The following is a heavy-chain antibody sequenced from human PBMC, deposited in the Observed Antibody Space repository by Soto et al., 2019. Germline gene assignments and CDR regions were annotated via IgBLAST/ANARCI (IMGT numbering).Heavy chain of an antibody. CDR1: GGSISSYY. D-gene: IGHD3-22*01. CDR3: ARGSAYYYDSSGYWDY. J-gene: IGHJ4*02. Sequence: SETLSLTCTVSGGSISSYYWSWIRQPPGKGLEWIGYIYYSGSTNYNPSLKSRVTISVDTSKNQFSLKLSSVTAADTAVYYCARGSAYYYDSSGYWDYWGQGTLVTVS. V-gene: IGHV4-59*01. CDR2: IYYSGST.